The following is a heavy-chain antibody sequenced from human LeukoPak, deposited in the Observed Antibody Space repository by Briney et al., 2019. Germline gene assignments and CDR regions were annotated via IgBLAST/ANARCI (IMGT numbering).Heavy chain of an antibody. J-gene: IGHJ4*02. CDR2: ISYDGSNK. CDR3: ARTHSSGHPHFDY. D-gene: IGHD6-19*01. Sequence: GGSLRLSCAASGFTFSSYGMHWVRQAPGKGLEWVAVISYDGSNKYYADSVKGRFTISRDNSKNTLYLQMNSLRAEDTAVYYCARTHSSGHPHFDYWGQGTLVTVSS. V-gene: IGHV3-30*03. CDR1: GFTFSSYG.